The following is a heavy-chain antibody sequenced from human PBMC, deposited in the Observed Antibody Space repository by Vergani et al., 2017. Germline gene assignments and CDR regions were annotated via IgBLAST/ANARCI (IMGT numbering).Heavy chain of an antibody. V-gene: IGHV1-69*01. CDR2: IIPIFGTA. D-gene: IGHD2-15*01. CDR1: GGTFSSYA. CDR3: ARAFGPSGASGDWDY. Sequence: QVKLVQSGAEVKKPGSSVTVSCKASGGTFSSYAISWVRQAPGQGLGWMGGIIPIFGTAKYAQKFQGRVTITADESTSTADMELSSLRSEDTAVYYCARAFGPSGASGDWDYWGQGILITVSS. J-gene: IGHJ4*02.